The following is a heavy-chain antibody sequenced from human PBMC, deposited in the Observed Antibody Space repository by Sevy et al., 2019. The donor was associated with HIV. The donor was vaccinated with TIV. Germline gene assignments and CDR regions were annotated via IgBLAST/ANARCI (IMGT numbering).Heavy chain of an antibody. V-gene: IGHV3-23*01. D-gene: IGHD6-19*01. J-gene: IGHJ4*02. Sequence: GGSLRLSCAASGFSFSSYAMSWVRQAPGKGLEWVSGISGSGGSTYYADSVKGRFTISRDNSKNTLYLQMNSLRAEDTALYYCAKDEDSSGYYYFDYWGQGTLVTVST. CDR1: GFSFSSYA. CDR2: ISGSGGST. CDR3: AKDEDSSGYYYFDY.